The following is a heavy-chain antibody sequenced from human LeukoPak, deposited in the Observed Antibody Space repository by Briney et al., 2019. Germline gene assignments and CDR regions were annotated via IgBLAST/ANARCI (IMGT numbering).Heavy chain of an antibody. CDR2: IIPIFGIA. V-gene: IGHV1-69*04. D-gene: IGHD2-15*01. J-gene: IGHJ3*02. Sequence: SVKVSCKASGGTFSSYAISWVRQAPGQGLEWMGRIIPIFGIANYAQKFQGRVTITADKSTSTAYMELGSLRSEDTAVYYCARFCSGGSCTHAFDIWGQGTMVTVSS. CDR3: ARFCSGGSCTHAFDI. CDR1: GGTFSSYA.